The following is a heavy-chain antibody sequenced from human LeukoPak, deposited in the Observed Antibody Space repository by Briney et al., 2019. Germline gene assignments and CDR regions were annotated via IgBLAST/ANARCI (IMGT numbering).Heavy chain of an antibody. CDR2: IRGGGGST. J-gene: IGHJ4*02. Sequence: SGGSLRLSCAASAFTFSSYAMSWVRQAPGKGLEWVSVIRGGGGSTFYADSVKGRFTISRDNSKNTLYLQMNSLRAEDTAIYYCARGVSSGLYYFDYWGQGALVTVSS. V-gene: IGHV3-23*01. D-gene: IGHD6-19*01. CDR1: AFTFSSYA. CDR3: ARGVSSGLYYFDY.